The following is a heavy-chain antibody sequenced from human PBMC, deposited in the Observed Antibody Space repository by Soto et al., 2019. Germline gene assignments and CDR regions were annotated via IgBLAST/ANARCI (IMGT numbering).Heavy chain of an antibody. CDR3: ARDGGDYDFWNGYYFDY. D-gene: IGHD3-3*01. CDR1: GFTFSSYG. CDR2: IWYDGSNK. V-gene: IGHV3-33*01. Sequence: GGSLRLSCAASGFTFSSYGMHWVRQAPGKGLEWVAVIWYDGSNKFYAASVKGRFTISRDNSKNPLYLQMSSLRAEDTAVYYCARDGGDYDFWNGYYFDYWGQGTLVTVST. J-gene: IGHJ4*02.